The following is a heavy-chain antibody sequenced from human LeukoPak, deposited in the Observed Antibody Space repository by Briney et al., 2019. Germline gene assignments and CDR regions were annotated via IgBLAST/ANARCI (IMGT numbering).Heavy chain of an antibody. CDR2: INPNSGGT. Sequence: ASVKVSCKASGYTFTDYYIHWVRQAPGQGFEWMGWINPNSGGTNYAPRFQGRVTMTRDTSITTAYMELSRLRSDDTAMYYCARDKLGLGELSLYDQWGQGTLVTVFS. D-gene: IGHD3-16*02. J-gene: IGHJ5*02. CDR1: GYTFTDYY. V-gene: IGHV1-2*02. CDR3: ARDKLGLGELSLYDQ.